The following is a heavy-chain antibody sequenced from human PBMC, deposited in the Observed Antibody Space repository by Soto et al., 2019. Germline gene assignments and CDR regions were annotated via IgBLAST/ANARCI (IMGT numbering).Heavy chain of an antibody. J-gene: IGHJ4*02. CDR3: AKDGGSGHQGYFDF. V-gene: IGHV3-23*01. CDR1: GFIYSDFG. D-gene: IGHD3-10*01. CDR2: ISASGGTT. Sequence: GGSLRLSCAVSGFIYSDFGMSWVRLAPGKGLEWVSAISASGGTTYNADSVKGRFAISRDNSRNTLYLQMNSLRAEDTAVYYCAKDGGSGHQGYFDFWGQGILVTVSS.